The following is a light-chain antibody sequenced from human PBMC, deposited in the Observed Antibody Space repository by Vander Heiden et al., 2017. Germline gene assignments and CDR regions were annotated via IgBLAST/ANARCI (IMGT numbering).Light chain of an antibody. J-gene: IGLJ2*01. Sequence: QSVLTQPPSASRTPGQRVTMSCSGGCSNIGRNDVYWYQQLPGTAPKLLIYRNNQRPSGVPDRSSGSKSGTSASLAILGLRSEDEADYYCAAWDDSLSGQVVFGGGTKLTGL. CDR3: AAWDDSLSGQVV. CDR2: RNN. V-gene: IGLV1-47*01. CDR1: CSNIGRND.